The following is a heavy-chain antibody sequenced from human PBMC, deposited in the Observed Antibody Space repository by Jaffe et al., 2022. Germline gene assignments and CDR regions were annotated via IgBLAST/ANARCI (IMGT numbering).Heavy chain of an antibody. CDR2: KHHSGST. V-gene: IGHV4-38-2*02. Sequence: QVQLQESGPGLVKPSETLSLTCTVSGYSISSGYYWGWIRQPPGKGLEWIGSKHHSGSTYSSPSLESRVTISVDTSTNQFSLKLTSVTAADTAVYFCARAQYLGRGYDCWGQGTLVTVSS. CDR3: ARAQYLGRGYDC. CDR1: GYSISSGYY. D-gene: IGHD3-22*01. J-gene: IGHJ4*02.